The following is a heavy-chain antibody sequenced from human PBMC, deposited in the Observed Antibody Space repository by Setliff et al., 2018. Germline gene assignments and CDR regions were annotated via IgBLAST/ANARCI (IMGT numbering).Heavy chain of an antibody. CDR1: GGSISSGSYY. V-gene: IGHV4-61*02. Sequence: PSETLSLTCTVSGGSISSGSYYWSWIRQPAGKGLEWIGRIYTSGSTNYNPSLKSRVTISVDTSKNQFSLKLSSVTAADTAVYYRAREERYYNFWSGYFDYWGQGTLVTVSS. CDR3: AREERYYNFWSGYFDY. D-gene: IGHD3-3*01. CDR2: IYTSGST. J-gene: IGHJ4*02.